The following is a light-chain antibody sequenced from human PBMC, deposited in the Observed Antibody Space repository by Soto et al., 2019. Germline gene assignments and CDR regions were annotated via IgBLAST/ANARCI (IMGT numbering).Light chain of an antibody. J-gene: IGKJ2*01. V-gene: IGKV3-20*01. CDR1: HSVSSRY. CDR3: QQYCGSPPDT. CDR2: GAS. Sequence: EIVLTQSPGTLSLSPGERATLSCRASHSVSSRYLAWYQQKPGQAPRLLIYGASSRATGIPDRFSGSGSGTDFTLTISRLEPEDFAVYYCQQYCGSPPDTFGQGTKLEIK.